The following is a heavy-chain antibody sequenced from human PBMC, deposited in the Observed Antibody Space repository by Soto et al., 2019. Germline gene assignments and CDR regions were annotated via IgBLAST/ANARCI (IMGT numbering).Heavy chain of an antibody. D-gene: IGHD3-3*01. CDR1: GYSISSGYY. Sequence: PSETLSLTCAVSGYSISSGYYWGWIRQPPGKGLEWIGSIYHSGSTYYNPSLKSRVTISVDTSKNQFSLKLSSVTAADTAVYYCARGPGVVNEYYYGMDVWGQGTTVTVSS. CDR3: ARGPGVVNEYYYGMDV. CDR2: IYHSGST. V-gene: IGHV4-38-2*01. J-gene: IGHJ6*02.